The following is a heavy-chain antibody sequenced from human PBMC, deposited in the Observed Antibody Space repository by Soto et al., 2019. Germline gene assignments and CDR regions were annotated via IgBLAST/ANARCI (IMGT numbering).Heavy chain of an antibody. D-gene: IGHD3-9*01. V-gene: IGHV4-34*01. J-gene: IGHJ4*02. CDR2: INHSGST. Sequence: SETLSLTCAVYGGSFSGYYWSWIRQPPGKGLEWIGEINHSGSTNYNPSLKSRVTISVDTSKNQFSLKLSSVTAADTAVYYCARDRFGDILTMFDYWGQGTLVTVSS. CDR1: GGSFSGYY. CDR3: ARDRFGDILTMFDY.